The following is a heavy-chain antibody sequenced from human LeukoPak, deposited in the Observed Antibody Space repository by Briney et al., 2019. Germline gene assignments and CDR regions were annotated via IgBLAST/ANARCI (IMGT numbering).Heavy chain of an antibody. J-gene: IGHJ4*02. CDR1: GFTFSSFS. V-gene: IGHV3-30*04. D-gene: IGHD4-23*01. Sequence: GGSLRLSCVASGFTFSSFSMHWVRQAPGKGREWVAVISHDGSHKSYADSVRGRFTISRENSKNTLSLQMNTLRPEDTALFYCARDPNRLADYGGDYFDHWGQGTLVTVSS. CDR3: ARDPNRLADYGGDYFDH. CDR2: ISHDGSHK.